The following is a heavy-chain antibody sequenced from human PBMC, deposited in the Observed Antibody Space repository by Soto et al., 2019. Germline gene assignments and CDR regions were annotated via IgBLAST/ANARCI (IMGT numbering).Heavy chain of an antibody. V-gene: IGHV4-31*11. J-gene: IGHJ5*02. Sequence: QVQLQESGPGLVKPSQTLSLTCAVSGDSIPSRSHYWNWIRRVPGKGLEFIGYIFYTGATYYNPSLRGRISMSVDTSKNQFSLTLRSVTAADTAIYYCAREGRHSGGMRESWFDPWGQGTQVTVSS. D-gene: IGHD3-10*01. CDR1: GDSIPSRSHY. CDR2: IFYTGAT. CDR3: AREGRHSGGMRESWFDP.